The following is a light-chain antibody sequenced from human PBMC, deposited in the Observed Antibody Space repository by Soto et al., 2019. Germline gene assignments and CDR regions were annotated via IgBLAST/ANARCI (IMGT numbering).Light chain of an antibody. CDR1: QSVSSK. Sequence: EIVMTQSPVTLSVSPGERATLSCRASQSVSSKLAWYQQKPGQAPRLLIYGASTRATGMPARFSGSGSGTEFTLSVSSLQSEDVAVYYCQQYNNWPQAFGQGTKLEIK. CDR2: GAS. J-gene: IGKJ2*01. CDR3: QQYNNWPQA. V-gene: IGKV3-15*01.